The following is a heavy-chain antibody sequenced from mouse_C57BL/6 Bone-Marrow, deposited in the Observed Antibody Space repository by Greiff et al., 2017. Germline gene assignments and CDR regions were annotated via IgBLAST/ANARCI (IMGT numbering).Heavy chain of an antibody. CDR1: GYTFTDYY. J-gene: IGHJ2*01. CDR2: INPNNGGT. CDR3: NIYDYYFDY. Sequence: EVQLQQSGPELVKPGASVKISCKASGYTFTDYYMNWVKQSHGKSLEWIGDINPNNGGTSYNQKFKGKATLTVDKSSSTAYMELRSLTSEDSAVYNCNIYDYYFDYWGQGTTRTVSS. D-gene: IGHD1-1*01. V-gene: IGHV1-26*01.